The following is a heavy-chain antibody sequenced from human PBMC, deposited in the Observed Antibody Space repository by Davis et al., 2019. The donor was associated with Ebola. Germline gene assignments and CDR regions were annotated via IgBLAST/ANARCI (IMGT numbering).Heavy chain of an antibody. V-gene: IGHV4-34*01. Sequence: MPSETLSLTCAVYGGSFSGYYWSWIRQPPGKGLEWIGQINHSGITNYNPSLKTRVTMSVDTSKKQFSLKLTSVTAADTAVYYCARGRPFFWGQGTLVTVSS. CDR2: INHSGIT. J-gene: IGHJ4*02. D-gene: IGHD2/OR15-2a*01. CDR1: GGSFSGYY. CDR3: ARGRPFF.